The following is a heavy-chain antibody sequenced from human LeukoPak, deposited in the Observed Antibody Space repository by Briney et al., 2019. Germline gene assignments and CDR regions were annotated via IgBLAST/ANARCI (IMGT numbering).Heavy chain of an antibody. J-gene: IGHJ6*02. V-gene: IGHV1-69*04. Sequence: GASVKVSCKASGGTFSSYAISWVQQAPGQGLEWMGRIIPILGIANYAQKFQGRVTITADKSTSTAYMELSSLRSEDTAVYYCARSRFKILTGQKYYYYGMDVWGQGTTATVSS. CDR2: IIPILGIA. CDR1: GGTFSSYA. CDR3: ARSRFKILTGQKYYYYGMDV. D-gene: IGHD3-9*01.